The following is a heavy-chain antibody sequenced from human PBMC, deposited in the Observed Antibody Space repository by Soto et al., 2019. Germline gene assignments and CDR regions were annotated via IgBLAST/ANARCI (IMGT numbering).Heavy chain of an antibody. CDR3: VRDLSVTTKFDY. CDR2: INGDGTIT. Sequence: GGSLRLSCAASGFTFSSYWMHWVRQAPGKGLVWVSRINGDGTITGYADFVKGRFSISRDSAKNTLYLQMNSLRAGDTAVYYCVRDLSVTTKFDYWGQGTLVTVSS. D-gene: IGHD4-17*01. CDR1: GFTFSSYW. J-gene: IGHJ4*02. V-gene: IGHV3-74*01.